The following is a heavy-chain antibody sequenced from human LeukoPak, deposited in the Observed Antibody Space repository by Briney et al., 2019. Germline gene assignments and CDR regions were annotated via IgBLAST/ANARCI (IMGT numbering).Heavy chain of an antibody. Sequence: GGSLRLSSAASGFTFSSYAMYWVRQAPGKGLEYVSAISSDGGKTYYANSVKGRFTISRDNSKNTLYLQMGTLRVEDMALYHCARSIRAGYGLFDSWGQGTLVTVSS. CDR2: ISSDGGKT. CDR3: ARSIRAGYGLFDS. J-gene: IGHJ4*02. V-gene: IGHV3-64*01. D-gene: IGHD5-18*01. CDR1: GFTFSSYA.